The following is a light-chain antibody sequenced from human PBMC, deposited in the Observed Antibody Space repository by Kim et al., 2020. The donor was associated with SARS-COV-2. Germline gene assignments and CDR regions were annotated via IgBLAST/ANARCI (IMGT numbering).Light chain of an antibody. J-gene: IGKJ1*01. CDR3: QQYNTYPWT. CDR2: AAS. Sequence: GSVGDRVTITCRASQGIAKYLALVQQRPEKAPKSRIYAASTLQSGVPSRFSGSGSRTDFTLTINSLQPEDVGTYYCQQYNTYPWTFCQGTKVDIK. CDR1: QGIAKY. V-gene: IGKV1-16*01.